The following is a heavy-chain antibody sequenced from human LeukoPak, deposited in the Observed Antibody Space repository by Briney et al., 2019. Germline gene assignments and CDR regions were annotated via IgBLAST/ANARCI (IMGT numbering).Heavy chain of an antibody. Sequence: GASVKVSCKASGYTFTGYYMHWVRQAPGQGLEWMGWINPNSGGTNYAQKFQGRVTMTRDTSISTDYMELSRLRSDDTAVYYCASPAGPLDYYYGMDVWGQGTTVTVSS. CDR2: INPNSGGT. V-gene: IGHV1-2*02. J-gene: IGHJ6*02. CDR1: GYTFTGYY. CDR3: ASPAGPLDYYYGMDV.